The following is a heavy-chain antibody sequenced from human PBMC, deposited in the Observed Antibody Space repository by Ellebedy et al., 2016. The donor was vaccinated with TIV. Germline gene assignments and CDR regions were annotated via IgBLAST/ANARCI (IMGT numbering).Heavy chain of an antibody. J-gene: IGHJ4*02. CDR3: ARDLFSGWYFVDY. D-gene: IGHD6-19*01. Sequence: PGGSLRLSCAASGFTFSSYAMHWVRQAPGKGLEWVAVISYDGSNKYYADSVKGRFTISRDNSKNTLYLQMNSLRAEDTAVFYCARDLFSGWYFVDYWGQGTLVTVSS. V-gene: IGHV3-30*04. CDR2: ISYDGSNK. CDR1: GFTFSSYA.